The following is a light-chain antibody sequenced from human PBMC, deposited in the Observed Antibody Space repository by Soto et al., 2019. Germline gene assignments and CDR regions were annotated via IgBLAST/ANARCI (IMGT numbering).Light chain of an antibody. CDR2: GAS. Sequence: EVLLTQSPGTLSLSPGERATLSCRASQGFSSTYLAWYQQKPGQAPRLLISGASTRATGIPDRFSGSGSGTDFTLTISRLEPEDFAVYYCQQYGSSPQTFGQGTRVEIK. CDR3: QQYGSSPQT. CDR1: QGFSSTY. V-gene: IGKV3-20*01. J-gene: IGKJ1*01.